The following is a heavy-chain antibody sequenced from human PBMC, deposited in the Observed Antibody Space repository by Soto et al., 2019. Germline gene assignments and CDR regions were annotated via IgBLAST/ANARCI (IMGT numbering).Heavy chain of an antibody. J-gene: IGHJ4*02. V-gene: IGHV3-30*04. CDR3: ARAMDIVVVPAADY. D-gene: IGHD2-2*03. Sequence: WGSLRLSCAASGFTFSSYAMHWVRQAPGKGLEWVAGISYDGSNKYYADSVKGRFTISRDNSKNTLYLQMNSLRAEDTAVYYCARAMDIVVVPAADYWGQGTLVTVSS. CDR2: ISYDGSNK. CDR1: GFTFSSYA.